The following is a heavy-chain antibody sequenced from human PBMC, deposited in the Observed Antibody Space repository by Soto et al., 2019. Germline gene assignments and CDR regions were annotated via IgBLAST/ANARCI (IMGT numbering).Heavy chain of an antibody. J-gene: IGHJ6*03. CDR3: ARDVYYYYYMDV. CDR1: GYTFTSYA. CDR2: INAGNGNT. V-gene: IGHV1-3*01. Sequence: ASVKVSCKASGYTFTSYAMHWVRQAPGQRLEWMGWINAGNGNTKYSQKFQGRVTITRDTSASTAYMELSSLRSEDTAVYYCARDVYYYYYMDVWGKGTTVTVSS.